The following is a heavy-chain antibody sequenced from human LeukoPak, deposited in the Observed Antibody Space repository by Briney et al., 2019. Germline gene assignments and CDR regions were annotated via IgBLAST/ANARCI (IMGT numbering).Heavy chain of an antibody. CDR3: ALDLGYMVRGESWFDP. CDR1: GGSISSSSYY. J-gene: IGHJ5*02. V-gene: IGHV4-39*01. CDR2: IYYSGST. D-gene: IGHD3-10*01. Sequence: SETLSLTCTVSGGSISSSSYYWGWIRQPPGKGLEWIGSIYYSGSTYYNPSLKSRVTISVDTSKNQFSLKLSSVTAADTAVYYCALDLGYMVRGESWFDPWGQGTLVTVSS.